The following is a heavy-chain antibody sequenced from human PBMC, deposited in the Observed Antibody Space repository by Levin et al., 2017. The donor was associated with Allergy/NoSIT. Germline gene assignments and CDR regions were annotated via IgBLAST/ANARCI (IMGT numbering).Heavy chain of an antibody. Sequence: GESLKISCAASGFTFSSYAMSWVRQAPGKGLEWVSAFSGSGGSAYYADSVKGRFTISRDNSKNTLYLQMNSLRAEDTAVYYCAKSGSGWNYYFDYWGQGTLVTVSS. CDR1: GFTFSSYA. J-gene: IGHJ4*02. CDR3: AKSGSGWNYYFDY. CDR2: FSGSGGSA. D-gene: IGHD6-19*01. V-gene: IGHV3-23*01.